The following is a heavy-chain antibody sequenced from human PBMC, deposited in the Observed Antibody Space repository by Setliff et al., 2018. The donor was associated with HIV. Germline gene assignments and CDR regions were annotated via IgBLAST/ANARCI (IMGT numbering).Heavy chain of an antibody. CDR3: AKGYTWSVVGALDV. V-gene: IGHV1-18*01. D-gene: IGHD1-1*01. CDR2: ISPHNGNT. Sequence: GASVKVSCKASGYIFTNQYIAWVRQAPGQGLEWMGWISPHNGNTKYGEKFQARVTMTADTSTTAAYMELRSLTSDDTAMYCCAKGYTWSVVGALDVWGQGTRVTVSS. CDR1: GYIFTNQY. J-gene: IGHJ3*01.